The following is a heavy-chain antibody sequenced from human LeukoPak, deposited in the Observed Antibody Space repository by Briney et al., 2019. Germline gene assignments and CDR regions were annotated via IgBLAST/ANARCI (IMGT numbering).Heavy chain of an antibody. V-gene: IGHV3-21*04. CDR2: ISSSSSYI. Sequence: GGSLRLSCAASGFTFSSYSMNWVRQAPGKGLEWVSSISSSSSYIYYADSVKGRFTISRDNAKNSLYLQMNSLRAEDTAVYYCAKAPWGVLAAAGPVDYWGQGTLVTVSS. D-gene: IGHD6-13*01. CDR1: GFTFSSYS. CDR3: AKAPWGVLAAAGPVDY. J-gene: IGHJ4*02.